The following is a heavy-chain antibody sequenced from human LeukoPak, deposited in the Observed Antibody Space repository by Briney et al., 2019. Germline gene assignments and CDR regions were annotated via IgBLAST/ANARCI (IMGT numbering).Heavy chain of an antibody. CDR1: GGSISSGSYY. CDR3: ARSQLPGPYYYYYMDV. Sequence: SETLSLTCTVSGGSISSGSYYWSWIRQPAGKGLEWIGRIYTSGSTNYNPSLKSRVTISVDTSKNQFSLKLSSVTAADTAVYYCARSQLPGPYYYYYMDVWGKGTTVTISS. V-gene: IGHV4-61*02. D-gene: IGHD1-26*01. J-gene: IGHJ6*03. CDR2: IYTSGST.